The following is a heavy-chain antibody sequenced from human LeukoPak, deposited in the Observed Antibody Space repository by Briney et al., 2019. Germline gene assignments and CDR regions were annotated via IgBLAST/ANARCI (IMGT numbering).Heavy chain of an antibody. J-gene: IGHJ5*02. CDR3: TLQGFDP. Sequence: GGSLRLSCVVSGFIFSTHGMHWVRQVPGKGLEWVAVISSDGNNKYYADSVKGRFTISRDNSKNTLYLQMNSLRAEDTAVYYCTLQGFDPWGQGTLVTVSS. V-gene: IGHV3-30*03. CDR2: ISSDGNNK. CDR1: GFIFSTHG.